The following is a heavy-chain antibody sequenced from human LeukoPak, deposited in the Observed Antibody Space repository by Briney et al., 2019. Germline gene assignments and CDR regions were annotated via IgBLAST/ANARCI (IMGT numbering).Heavy chain of an antibody. Sequence: SQTLSLTCTVSGYTITSGGFSWNWIRQPPGKGLEWIGCIYDRGPAYYNPSLKSRFTISVDRPKNQFFLNVTSLTAADTAVYYCARSRQASGLFNSWGQGTLVVVSS. J-gene: IGHJ5*01. CDR2: IYDRGPA. D-gene: IGHD3-10*01. CDR3: ARSRQASGLFNS. CDR1: GYTITSGGFS. V-gene: IGHV4-30-2*01.